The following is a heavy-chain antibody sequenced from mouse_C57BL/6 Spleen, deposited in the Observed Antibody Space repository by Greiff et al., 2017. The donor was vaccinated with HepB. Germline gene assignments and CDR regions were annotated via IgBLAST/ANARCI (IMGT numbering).Heavy chain of an antibody. J-gene: IGHJ1*03. Sequence: EVKVVESGGGLVQPGGSLSLSCAASGFTFTDYYMSWVRQPPGKALEWLGFIRNKANGNTTEYSASVKGRFTIARDNSQSILYLQMNALRAEDSATYYCARYNCDYDRDFDVWGTGTTVTVSS. D-gene: IGHD2-4*01. CDR1: GFTFTDYY. CDR2: IRNKANGNTT. CDR3: ARYNCDYDRDFDV. V-gene: IGHV7-3*01.